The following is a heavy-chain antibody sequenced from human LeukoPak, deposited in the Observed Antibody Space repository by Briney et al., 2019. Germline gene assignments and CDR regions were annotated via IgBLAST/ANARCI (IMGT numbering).Heavy chain of an antibody. D-gene: IGHD3-3*01. Sequence: GGSLRLSCSASGFTFSNYPMHWIRQAPGKGLEYVSAISSNGGSTYYGDSVKGRFTISRDNSKNTLYLQMGGLRVEDTAVYYCVKESAFYEKWGQGTLVTVSS. CDR2: ISSNGGST. V-gene: IGHV3-64D*06. CDR3: VKESAFYEK. CDR1: GFTFSNYP. J-gene: IGHJ4*02.